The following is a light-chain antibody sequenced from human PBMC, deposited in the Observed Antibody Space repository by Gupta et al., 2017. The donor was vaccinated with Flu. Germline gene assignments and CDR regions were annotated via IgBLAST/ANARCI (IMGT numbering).Light chain of an antibody. J-gene: IGLJ3*02. CDR2: DNN. Sequence: SVFTHTPSVSAARGQTVTISCSGTNSNFENNYVSWYQQVPGTAPKLLIDDNNQRPSGIPARFSGSKSGASATLGITGLQTGDEADYYCGSWDSSHSTRVFGGGTKLTVL. CDR1: NSNFENNY. V-gene: IGLV1-51*01. CDR3: GSWDSSHSTRV.